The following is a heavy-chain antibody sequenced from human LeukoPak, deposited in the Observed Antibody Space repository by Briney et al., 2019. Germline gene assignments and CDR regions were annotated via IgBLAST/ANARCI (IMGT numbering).Heavy chain of an antibody. D-gene: IGHD3-3*01. V-gene: IGHV3-30*02. Sequence: GGSLRLSCAASGFTFSSYGMHWVRQAPGKGLEWVAFIRYDGSNKYYADSVKGRFTISRDDSKNTLYLQMNSLRAEDTAVYYCAKSERFLEWLSRSYFDYWGQGTLVTVSS. CDR2: IRYDGSNK. CDR1: GFTFSSYG. CDR3: AKSERFLEWLSRSYFDY. J-gene: IGHJ4*02.